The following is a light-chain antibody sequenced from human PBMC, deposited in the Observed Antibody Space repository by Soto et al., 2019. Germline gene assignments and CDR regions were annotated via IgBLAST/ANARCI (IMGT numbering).Light chain of an antibody. V-gene: IGKV3-11*01. Sequence: ESVLTQSPVTLSLSPGERATLSCRASQSVGSYLAWYQQKPGQAPRLLIFDAFYRATGIPARFSGSGSGTDFTLTISSLEPEDFAVYYCQERGTFGQGTKVEIK. CDR1: QSVGSY. CDR2: DAF. CDR3: QERGT. J-gene: IGKJ1*01.